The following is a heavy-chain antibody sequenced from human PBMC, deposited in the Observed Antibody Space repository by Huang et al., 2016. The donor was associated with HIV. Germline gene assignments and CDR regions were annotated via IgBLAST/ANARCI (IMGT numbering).Heavy chain of an antibody. D-gene: IGHD1-26*01. CDR1: GFTFNKFD. CDR2: ISYDGSSK. V-gene: IGHV3-30*18. Sequence: QVQLVESGGGVVQPGRSLRLSCAAFGFTFNKFDMHWVRQAAGNGREWVAIISYDGSSKYHADSVKGRFTISRDNSKNTVYLQRNSLRVEDTAVYYCAKDGRGSGTYYDYFEYWGQGTLVTVSS. CDR3: AKDGRGSGTYYDYFEY. J-gene: IGHJ4*02.